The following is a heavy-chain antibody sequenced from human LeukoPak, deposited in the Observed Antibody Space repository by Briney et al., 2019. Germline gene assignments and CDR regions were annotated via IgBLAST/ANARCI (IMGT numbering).Heavy chain of an antibody. J-gene: IGHJ4*02. Sequence: PSDTLSLTCSVSGGSISPHYWTWIRQSPGKGLEWLGYIYHTGSTDYNPSLMSRVTITLATSRNQFSLTLCSVTAPHTTVYYCARRDWESKDTPLDFWGRGNLVSVSS. V-gene: IGHV4-59*08. CDR2: IYHTGST. D-gene: IGHD3/OR15-3a*01. CDR3: ARRDWESKDTPLDF. CDR1: GGSISPHY.